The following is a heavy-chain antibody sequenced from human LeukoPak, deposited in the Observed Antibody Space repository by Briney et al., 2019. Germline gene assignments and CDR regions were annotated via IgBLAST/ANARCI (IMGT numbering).Heavy chain of an antibody. J-gene: IGHJ3*02. CDR2: ISSSGSTI. CDR1: GFTFSSYE. V-gene: IGHV3-48*03. D-gene: IGHD1-26*01. CDR3: ARGYYAFDI. Sequence: PGGSLRLSCAASGFTFSSYEMNWVRQAPGRGLEWVSYISSSGSTIYYADSVKGRFTISRDNAKNSLYLQMNSLRAEDTAVYYCARGYYAFDIWGQGTMLTVSS.